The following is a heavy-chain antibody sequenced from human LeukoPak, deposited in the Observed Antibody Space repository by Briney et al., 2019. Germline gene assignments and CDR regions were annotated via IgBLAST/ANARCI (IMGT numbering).Heavy chain of an antibody. V-gene: IGHV4-34*01. D-gene: IGHD6-19*01. CDR1: GGSFSGYY. J-gene: IGHJ3*02. CDR3: ARGSSSGWYEGAFDI. CDR2: INHSGST. Sequence: SETLSLTCAVYGGSFSGYYWSWIRQPPGKGLEWIGEINHSGSTNYNPSLKSRVTISVDTSKNQFSLKLSSVTAADTAVYYCARGSSSGWYEGAFDIWGQGTMVTVSS.